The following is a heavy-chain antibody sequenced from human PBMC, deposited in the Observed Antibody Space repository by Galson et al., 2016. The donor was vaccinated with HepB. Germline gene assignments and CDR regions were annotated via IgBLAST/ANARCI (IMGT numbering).Heavy chain of an antibody. CDR2: ISGSGGST. V-gene: IGHV3-23*01. Sequence: SLRLSCAASGFIFSNYVMSWVRQAPGKGLEWVSSISGSGGSTYYADSVKGRFTISRDFPKNTLYLEMNSLRAEDTAVYYCAKERGRRTFYMDVWGKGTTVTVSS. CDR1: GFIFSNYV. J-gene: IGHJ6*03. D-gene: IGHD2-15*01. CDR3: AKERGRRTFYMDV.